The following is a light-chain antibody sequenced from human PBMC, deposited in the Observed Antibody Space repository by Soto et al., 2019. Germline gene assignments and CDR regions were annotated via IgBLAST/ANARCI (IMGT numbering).Light chain of an antibody. CDR1: QSIGKH. CDR3: QQSKTFPLT. V-gene: IGKV1-39*01. J-gene: IGKJ4*01. Sequence: DIQMTQSPSSLSASVGDTVTITCRASQSIGKHLNWYQQRPGKAPKFLIYAASSLQSGVPSRFSGGASETDFTLTVNSLQPEDFATYFCQQSKTFPLTFGGGTKVDIK. CDR2: AAS.